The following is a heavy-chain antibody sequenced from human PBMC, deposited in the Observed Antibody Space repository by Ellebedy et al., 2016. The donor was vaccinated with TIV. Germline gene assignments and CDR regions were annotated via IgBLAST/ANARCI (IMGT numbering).Heavy chain of an antibody. CDR3: ARFYYDSEGYRFDAFDI. CDR2: MLSDGRSE. D-gene: IGHD3-22*01. V-gene: IGHV3-33*05. CDR1: GFTLTTYG. Sequence: GESLKISCAASGFTLTTYGILWVRQAPGKGLEWVAVMLSDGRSEDFADSVKGRFTLSRDFSKNTLYLQMNSLRVEDTAMYYCARFYYDSEGYRFDAFDIWGQGTMVTVSS. J-gene: IGHJ3*02.